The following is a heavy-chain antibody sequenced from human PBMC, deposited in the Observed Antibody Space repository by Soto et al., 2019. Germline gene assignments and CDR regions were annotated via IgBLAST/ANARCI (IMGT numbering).Heavy chain of an antibody. J-gene: IGHJ6*02. Sequence: GESLKISCKGSGYSFTSYWIGWVRQMPGKGLEWMGIIYPGDSDTRYSPSFQGQVTISADKSISTAYLQWSSLKASDTAMYYCARVGYCSGGSGSLLEDYYYGMDVWGQGTTVTV. D-gene: IGHD2-15*01. CDR2: IYPGDSDT. CDR3: ARVGYCSGGSGSLLEDYYYGMDV. CDR1: GYSFTSYW. V-gene: IGHV5-51*01.